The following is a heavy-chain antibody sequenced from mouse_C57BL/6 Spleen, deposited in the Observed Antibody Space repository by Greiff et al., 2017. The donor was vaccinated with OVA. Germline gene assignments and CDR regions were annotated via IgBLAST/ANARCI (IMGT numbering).Heavy chain of an antibody. J-gene: IGHJ4*01. CDR3: ASANWGYYAMDY. CDR2: INPDSSTI. V-gene: IGHV4-1*01. D-gene: IGHD4-1*01. Sequence: DVKLQESGGGLVQPGGSLKLSCAASGIDFSRYWMSWVRRAPGKGLEWIGEINPDSSTINYAPSLKDKFIISRDNAKNTLYLQMSKVRSEDTALYYCASANWGYYAMDYWGQGTSVTVSS. CDR1: GIDFSRYW.